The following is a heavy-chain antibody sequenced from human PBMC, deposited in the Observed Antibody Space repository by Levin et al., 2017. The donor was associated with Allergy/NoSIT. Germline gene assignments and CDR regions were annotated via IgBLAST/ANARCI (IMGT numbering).Heavy chain of an antibody. CDR1: GFTFSNYG. J-gene: IGHJ5*02. D-gene: IGHD3-10*01. CDR3: AKERVYYASGTSFDP. Sequence: GGSLRLSCAASGFTFSNYGMHWVRQAPGKGLEWVAVISYDGKNIHYLDSVKGRFTISRDDSQNTIYLQMNNLRSEDTAVYYCAKERVYYASGTSFDPWGQGILVTV. CDR2: ISYDGKNI. V-gene: IGHV3-30*18.